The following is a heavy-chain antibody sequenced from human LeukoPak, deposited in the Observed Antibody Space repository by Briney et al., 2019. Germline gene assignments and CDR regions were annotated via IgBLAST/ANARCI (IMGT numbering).Heavy chain of an antibody. V-gene: IGHV3-33*01. CDR3: ARDLGTEEYYFDY. J-gene: IGHJ4*02. D-gene: IGHD7-27*01. CDR2: IWYDGSNK. CDR1: GFTFSSYG. Sequence: PGGSLRLSCAASGFTFSSYGMHWIRQAPRKGLERVAVIWYDGSNKYNADSEKRRITFSRDNSKNTPYLQMNILRAEDTAVYYCARDLGTEEYYFDYWGQGTLVTVSS.